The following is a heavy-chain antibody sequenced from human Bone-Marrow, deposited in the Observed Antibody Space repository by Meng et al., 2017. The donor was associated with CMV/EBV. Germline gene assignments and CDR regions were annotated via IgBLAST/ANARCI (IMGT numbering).Heavy chain of an antibody. J-gene: IGHJ4*02. CDR3: ARVEDTAMVGYYFDY. CDR1: VGSIRSSSYY. V-gene: IGHV4-39*06. CDR2: IYYSGST. Sequence: SETLSFTCTVPVGSIRSSSYYWSWIRQPPGKGLEWIGSIYYSGSTYYTPSLKSRVTISVDTSKNQFALKLGSVTAADTAVYYCARVEDTAMVGYYFDYWGQGTLVTVSS. D-gene: IGHD5-18*01.